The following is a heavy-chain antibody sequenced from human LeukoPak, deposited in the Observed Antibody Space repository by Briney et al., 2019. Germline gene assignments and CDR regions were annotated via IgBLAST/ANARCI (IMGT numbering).Heavy chain of an antibody. CDR2: ISSSSFKI. CDR1: EFTFVRYA. Sequence: PGGSLRLSCAASEFTFVRYAMNWVRQAPGKGLEWVSYISSSSFKIHYADSVKGRFTITRDNSKHSLYLQMDSLRVEDTAVYYCVRDPSYGSSWYYYMDVWGKGTTVTVSS. J-gene: IGHJ6*03. D-gene: IGHD6-13*01. CDR3: VRDPSYGSSWYYYMDV. V-gene: IGHV3-48*04.